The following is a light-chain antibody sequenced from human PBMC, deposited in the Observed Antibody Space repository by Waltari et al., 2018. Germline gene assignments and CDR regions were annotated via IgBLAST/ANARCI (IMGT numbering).Light chain of an antibody. J-gene: IGKJ5*01. Sequence: DIQMTQSPSSLSASVGDRVTIICQASQDISNFLNWYQQKPGKAPKPLIYDASNLETGVPPRFSGSGSGTDFTFTISSLQPEDIATYYCQQYDNLPITFGQGTRLEIK. CDR2: DAS. CDR1: QDISNF. V-gene: IGKV1-33*01. CDR3: QQYDNLPIT.